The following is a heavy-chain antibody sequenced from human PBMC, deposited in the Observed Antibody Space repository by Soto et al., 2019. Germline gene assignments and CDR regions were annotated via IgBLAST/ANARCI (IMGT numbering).Heavy chain of an antibody. D-gene: IGHD3-22*01. CDR3: ARHGMGYYDSSGFLDY. J-gene: IGHJ4*02. CDR2: IYYSGST. Sequence: SETLSLTCTVSGGSISSSSDYWGWIRQPPGKGLEWIGSIYYSGSTYYNPSLKSRVTISVDTSKNQFSLKLSSVTAADTAVYYCARHGMGYYDSSGFLDYWGQGTLVTVS. V-gene: IGHV4-39*01. CDR1: GGSISSSSDY.